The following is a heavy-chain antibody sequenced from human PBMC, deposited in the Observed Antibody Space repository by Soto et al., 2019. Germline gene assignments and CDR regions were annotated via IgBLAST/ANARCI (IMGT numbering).Heavy chain of an antibody. CDR3: TTGAYHQPSDY. Sequence: EVQLVESGGGSVKPGESLTLSCAASGFSFSIAWMTWVRQAPGKGLEWVGRIRSQTDGGTTEYVAPVKGRFTISRDDSKNQVYLQTNRLKTDDKALYYCTTGAYHQPSDYCGQGTMVTVSA. V-gene: IGHV3-15*01. CDR2: IRSQTDGGTT. CDR1: GFSFSIAW. D-gene: IGHD2-2*01. J-gene: IGHJ4*02.